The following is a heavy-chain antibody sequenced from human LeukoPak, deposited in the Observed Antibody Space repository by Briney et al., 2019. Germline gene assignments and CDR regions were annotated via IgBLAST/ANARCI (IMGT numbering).Heavy chain of an antibody. J-gene: IGHJ3*02. CDR2: IYSGGST. D-gene: IGHD3-10*01. CDR1: GFTVSSNY. Sequence: GGSLRLSCAASGFTVSSNYMSWVRQAPGKGLEWVSVIYSGGSTYYADSVKGRFTISRDNSKNTLYLQMNSLRAEDTAVYYCARDTPFTMVRGVYDAFDIWGQGTMVTVSS. CDR3: ARDTPFTMVRGVYDAFDI. V-gene: IGHV3-53*01.